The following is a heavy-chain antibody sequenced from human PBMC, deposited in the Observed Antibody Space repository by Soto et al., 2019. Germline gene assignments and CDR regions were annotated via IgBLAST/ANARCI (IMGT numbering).Heavy chain of an antibody. CDR1: GASISGFY. J-gene: IGHJ5*02. Sequence: SETLSLTCTVSGASISGFYWSWIRKSAGKGLEWIGRIYATGTTDYNPSLKSRVMMSVDTSKKQFSLKLRSVTAADTAVYYCVRDGTKTLRDWFDPGAREFRSPSPQ. D-gene: IGHD1-1*01. V-gene: IGHV4-4*07. CDR2: IYATGTT. CDR3: VRDGTKTLRDWFDP.